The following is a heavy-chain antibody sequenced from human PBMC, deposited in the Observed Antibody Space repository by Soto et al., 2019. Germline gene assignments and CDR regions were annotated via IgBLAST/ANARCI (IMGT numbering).Heavy chain of an antibody. V-gene: IGHV3-30-3*01. J-gene: IGHJ4*02. Sequence: QVQLVESGGGVVQPGRSLRLSCAASGFTFSSYAMHWVRQAPGKGLEWVAVISYDGSNKYYADSVKGRFTISRDNSKNTLYLQMNSRRAEDTAVYYCARDRMGAIIYWGQGTLVTVSS. CDR3: ARDRMGAIIY. CDR1: GFTFSSYA. CDR2: ISYDGSNK. D-gene: IGHD3-10*01.